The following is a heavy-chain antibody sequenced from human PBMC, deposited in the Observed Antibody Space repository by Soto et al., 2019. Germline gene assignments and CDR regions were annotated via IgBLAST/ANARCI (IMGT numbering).Heavy chain of an antibody. D-gene: IGHD3-22*01. CDR1: GYTFTSYG. V-gene: IGHV1-18*01. CDR2: ISAYNGNT. CDR3: ARGLRTYYYDSSGWFDP. J-gene: IGHJ5*02. Sequence: ASVKVSCNASGYTFTSYGISWVRQAPGQRLEWMGWISAYNGNTNYAQKLQGRVTMTTDTSTSTAYMELRSLRSDDTAVYYCARGLRTYYYDSSGWFDPWGQGTLVTVSS.